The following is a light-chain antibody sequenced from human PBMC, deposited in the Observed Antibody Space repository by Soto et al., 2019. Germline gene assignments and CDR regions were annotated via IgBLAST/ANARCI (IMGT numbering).Light chain of an antibody. Sequence: QAVVTQPASVSGSPGQSTTISCTGTSSDVGGYNYVSWYQQHPGKAPKLMIYDVSNRPSGVSNRFSGSKSGNTASLTISGLQAEDEADYYCNSYTSSSTDVFGTGTKLTVL. CDR1: SSDVGGYNY. CDR3: NSYTSSSTDV. J-gene: IGLJ1*01. V-gene: IGLV2-14*01. CDR2: DVS.